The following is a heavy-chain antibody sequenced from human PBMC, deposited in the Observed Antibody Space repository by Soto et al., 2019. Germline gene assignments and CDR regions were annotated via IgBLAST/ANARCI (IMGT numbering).Heavy chain of an antibody. J-gene: IGHJ3*02. Sequence: EVQLLESGGGLVQPGGSLRLSCAASGFTFSSYAMSWVRQAPGKGLEWVSAISGSGGSTYYADSVKGRFTISRDNSKNTLYLQMTSLRAEDTAVYYCAKDFFVVVAATNAFDIWAQGTMVTVSS. V-gene: IGHV3-23*01. CDR1: GFTFSSYA. D-gene: IGHD2-15*01. CDR2: ISGSGGST. CDR3: AKDFFVVVAATNAFDI.